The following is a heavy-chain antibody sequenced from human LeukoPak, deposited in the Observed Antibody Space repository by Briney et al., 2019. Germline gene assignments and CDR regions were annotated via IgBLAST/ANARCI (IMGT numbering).Heavy chain of an antibody. CDR1: GGSISSGDYY. CDR2: IYYSGST. CDR3: ARVNPYYYYYGMDV. J-gene: IGHJ6*02. V-gene: IGHV4-30-4*01. Sequence: PSQTLSLTCTVSGGSISSGDYYCRWIRQPPGKGLEWIGYIYYSGSTYYNPSLKSRVTISVDTSKNQSSLKLSSVTAADTAVYYCARVNPYYYYYGMDVWGQGTTVTVSS.